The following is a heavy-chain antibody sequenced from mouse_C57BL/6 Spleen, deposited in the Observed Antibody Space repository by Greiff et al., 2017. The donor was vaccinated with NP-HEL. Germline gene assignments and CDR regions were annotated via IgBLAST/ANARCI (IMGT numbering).Heavy chain of an antibody. Sequence: QVQLQQSGAELVKPGASVKLSCKASGYTFTSYWMHWVKQRPGQGLEWIGMIHPNSGSTNYNEKFKSKATLTVDKSSSTAYMQLSSLTSEDSAVYYCARALYDYDRALFAYWGQGALVTVSA. J-gene: IGHJ3*01. D-gene: IGHD2-4*01. CDR1: GYTFTSYW. CDR2: IHPNSGST. CDR3: ARALYDYDRALFAY. V-gene: IGHV1-64*01.